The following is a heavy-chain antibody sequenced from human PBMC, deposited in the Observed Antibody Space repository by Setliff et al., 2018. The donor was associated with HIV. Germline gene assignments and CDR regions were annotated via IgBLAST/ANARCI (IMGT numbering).Heavy chain of an antibody. CDR3: ARFVLAWFDFSTGAVEVTDPYAFDF. Sequence: PSETLSLTCTVSGGSISSRDYYWGWLRQPPGKGLEWIATIYYSGSSYYNPSLKSRVTISVDTSKNQFSLELSSVTAADTAVYHCARFVLAWFDFSTGAVEVTDPYAFDFWGQGILVTVSS. J-gene: IGHJ4*02. CDR1: GGSISSRDYY. V-gene: IGHV4-39*01. D-gene: IGHD2-21*02. CDR2: IYYSGSS.